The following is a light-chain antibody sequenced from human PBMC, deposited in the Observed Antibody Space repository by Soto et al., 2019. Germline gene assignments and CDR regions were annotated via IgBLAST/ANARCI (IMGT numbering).Light chain of an antibody. CDR1: QSVSSD. CDR3: QQYSNWPRT. V-gene: IGKV3-15*01. J-gene: IGKJ1*01. CDR2: GAS. Sequence: EVVLTQSPGTLSLSPGERATLSCRASQSVSSDLAWYQQKPGQAPRLLIYGASTRATGIPARFSGSGSGTEFTLTISSLQSEDFAVYYCQQYSNWPRTFGQGTKVAIK.